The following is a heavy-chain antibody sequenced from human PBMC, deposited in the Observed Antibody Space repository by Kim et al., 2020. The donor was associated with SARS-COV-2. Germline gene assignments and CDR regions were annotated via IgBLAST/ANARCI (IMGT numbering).Heavy chain of an antibody. J-gene: IGHJ5*02. CDR1: GFTVSSNY. Sequence: GGSLRLSCAASGFTVSSNYMSWVRQAPGKGLEWVSVIYSGGSTYYADSVKGRFTISRDNSKNTRYLQMNSLRAEDTAMYYCAREVTYSWNDGGWFDPWGQGTLVTVSS. CDR3: AREVTYSWNDGGWFDP. V-gene: IGHV3-66*01. D-gene: IGHD1-20*01. CDR2: IYSGGST.